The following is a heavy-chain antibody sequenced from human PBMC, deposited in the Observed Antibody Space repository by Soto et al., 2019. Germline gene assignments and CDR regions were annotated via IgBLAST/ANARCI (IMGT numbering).Heavy chain of an antibody. CDR2: ISGSGGST. D-gene: IGHD3-3*01. J-gene: IGHJ5*02. CDR1: GFTFSSYA. CDR3: AKDQYYDFWSGYSNWFDP. V-gene: IGHV3-23*01. Sequence: GGSLRLSCAASGFTFSSYAMSWVRQAPGKGLEWVSAISGSGGSTYYADSVKGRFTISRDNSKNTLYLQMNSLRAEDTAVYYCAKDQYYDFWSGYSNWFDPWGQGTLVTVSS.